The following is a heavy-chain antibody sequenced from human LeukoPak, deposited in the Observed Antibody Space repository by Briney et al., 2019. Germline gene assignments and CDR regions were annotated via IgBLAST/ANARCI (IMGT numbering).Heavy chain of an antibody. D-gene: IGHD3-10*01. V-gene: IGHV1-18*01. CDR1: GYTFTSYG. J-gene: IGHJ4*02. CDR2: ISAYNGNT. Sequence: ASVKAPCKASGYTFTSYGINWVRQAPGQGLEWMGWISAYNGNTNYAQKLQGRVTMTTDTSTSTAYMELRSLRSDDAAVYYCARGITWSAPGEGFDYWGQGTLVTVSS. CDR3: ARGITWSAPGEGFDY.